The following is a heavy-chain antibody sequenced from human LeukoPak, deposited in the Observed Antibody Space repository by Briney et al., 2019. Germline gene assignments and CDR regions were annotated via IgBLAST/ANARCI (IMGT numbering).Heavy chain of an antibody. CDR1: GYTFTGYY. Sequence: GASVKVSCKASGYTFTGYYMHWVRQAPGQGLEWMGWINPNSGGTNYAQKFQGRVTMTRDTSISTAYMEPSRLRSDDTAVYYCAREIGVAGSDDAFDIWGQGTMVTVSS. J-gene: IGHJ3*02. V-gene: IGHV1-2*02. CDR2: INPNSGGT. CDR3: AREIGVAGSDDAFDI. D-gene: IGHD6-19*01.